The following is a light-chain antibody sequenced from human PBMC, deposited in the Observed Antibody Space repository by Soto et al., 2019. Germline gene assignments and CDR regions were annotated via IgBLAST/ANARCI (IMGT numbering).Light chain of an antibody. Sequence: EIVLTQSPGTLSLSPGERATLSCRANQSVDSNLLAWNQQKPGQAPRLLISATSTRATGIPDRFSGSGSGTDFTLTISRLEPDDFAVSYGEKYGRSPGWTFGRGTKVEV. CDR1: QSVDSNL. V-gene: IGKV3-20*01. CDR3: EKYGRSPGWT. J-gene: IGKJ1*01. CDR2: ATS.